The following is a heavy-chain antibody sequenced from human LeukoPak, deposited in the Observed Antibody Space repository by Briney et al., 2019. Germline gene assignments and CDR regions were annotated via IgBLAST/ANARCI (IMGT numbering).Heavy chain of an antibody. V-gene: IGHV4-59*01. Sequence: SETLSLTCIVSGGSISNNYWSWIRQPPGKGLEWIGYIYYSGSTNHNPSLKSRVNISVDTSKNQFSLNLSSVTAADTGVYYCARCRRAAPETRYWYFDLWGRGTPVTVSS. J-gene: IGHJ2*01. D-gene: IGHD6-13*01. CDR2: IYYSGST. CDR1: GGSISNNY. CDR3: ARCRRAAPETRYWYFDL.